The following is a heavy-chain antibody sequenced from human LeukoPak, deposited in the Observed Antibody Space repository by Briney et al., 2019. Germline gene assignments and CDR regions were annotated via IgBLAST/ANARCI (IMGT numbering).Heavy chain of an antibody. CDR3: ARGTPNYDFLVDY. Sequence: SETLSLTCTVSGGSISSGDYYWSWLRQPPGKGLEWIGYIYYSGSTYYNPSLKSRVTISVDTSKNQFSLKLSSVTAADTAVYYCARGTPNYDFLVDYWGQGTLVTVSS. CDR1: GGSISSGDYY. V-gene: IGHV4-30-4*01. J-gene: IGHJ4*02. D-gene: IGHD3-3*01. CDR2: IYYSGST.